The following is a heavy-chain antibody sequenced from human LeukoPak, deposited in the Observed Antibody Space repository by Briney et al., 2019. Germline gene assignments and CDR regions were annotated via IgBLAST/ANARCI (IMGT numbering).Heavy chain of an antibody. D-gene: IGHD1-26*01. CDR1: GFTFNNAW. J-gene: IGHJ4*02. CDR3: TTDLRWELKFNY. Sequence: PGGSLRLSCATSGFTFNNAWMSWVRQAPGKGLEWLGRIKSKTDGGTTDYAAPVKGRFTISRDDSENTLYLRMNSLKTEDTAVYYCTTDLRWELKFNYWGQGTLVTVSS. CDR2: IKSKTDGGTT. V-gene: IGHV3-15*01.